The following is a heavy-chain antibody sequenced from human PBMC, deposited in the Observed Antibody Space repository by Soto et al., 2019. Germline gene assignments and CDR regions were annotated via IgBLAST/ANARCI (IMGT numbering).Heavy chain of an antibody. D-gene: IGHD1-1*01. V-gene: IGHV4-4*07. J-gene: IGHJ5*02. Sequence: SETLSLTCTVSGASISGFYWSWIRKSAGKGLEWIGRIYATGTTDYNPSLKSRVMMSVDTSKKQFSLKLRSVTAADTAVYYCVRDGTKTLRDWFDPWGQGSSGTVS. CDR1: GASISGFY. CDR2: IYATGTT. CDR3: VRDGTKTLRDWFDP.